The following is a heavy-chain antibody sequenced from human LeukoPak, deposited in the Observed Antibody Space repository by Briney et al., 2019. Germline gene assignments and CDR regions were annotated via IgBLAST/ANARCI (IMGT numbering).Heavy chain of an antibody. CDR3: ARGEIGVFDY. Sequence: SETLSLTCTVSGGSISTYYWSWIRQPPGKGLEWIGYIYYSGSTYYNPSLKSRVTISVDTSKNQFSLKLSSVTAADTAVYYCARGEIGVFDYWGQGTLVTVSS. J-gene: IGHJ4*02. V-gene: IGHV4-30-4*08. D-gene: IGHD2/OR15-2a*01. CDR1: GGSISTYY. CDR2: IYYSGST.